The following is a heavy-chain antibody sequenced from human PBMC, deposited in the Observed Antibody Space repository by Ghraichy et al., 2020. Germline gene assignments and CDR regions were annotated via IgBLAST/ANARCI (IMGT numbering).Heavy chain of an antibody. D-gene: IGHD2-15*01. J-gene: IGHJ6*03. V-gene: IGHV3-23*01. Sequence: GESLNISCAASGFTFSSYAMSWVRQAPGKGLEWVSAISGSGGSTYYADSVKGRFTISRDNSKNTLYLQMNSLRAEDTAVYYCANYATQRYCSGGSCYDDEDYYYYYYMDVWGKGTTVTVSS. CDR1: GFTFSSYA. CDR3: ANYATQRYCSGGSCYDDEDYYYYYYMDV. CDR2: ISGSGGST.